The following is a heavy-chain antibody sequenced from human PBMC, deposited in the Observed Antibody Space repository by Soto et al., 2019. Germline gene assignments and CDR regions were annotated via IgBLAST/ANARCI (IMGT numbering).Heavy chain of an antibody. D-gene: IGHD6-13*01. Sequence: GGSLRLSCAVSGFTVSDNYMSWVRQAPGKGLEWVAVISYDGSNKYYADSVKGRFTISRDNSKNTLYLQMNSLRAEDTAVYYCAKSRYSSSWYAGSFDYWGQGTLVTVSS. CDR2: ISYDGSNK. V-gene: IGHV3-30*18. CDR1: GFTVSDNY. J-gene: IGHJ4*02. CDR3: AKSRYSSSWYAGSFDY.